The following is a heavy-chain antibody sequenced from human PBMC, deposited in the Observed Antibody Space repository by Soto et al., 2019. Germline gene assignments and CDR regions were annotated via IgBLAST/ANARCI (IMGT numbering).Heavy chain of an antibody. CDR2: IIPIFGTA. J-gene: IGHJ4*02. V-gene: IGHV1-69*06. CDR1: GGTFSSYA. Sequence: SVKVSCKASGGTFSSYAISWVRQAPGQGLEWMGGIIPIFGTANYAQKFQGRVTITADKSTSTAYMELSSLRSEDTAVYYCARDPFMFTFGGVIPEQYYFDSGGQGPLVTVPS. D-gene: IGHD3-16*02. CDR3: ARDPFMFTFGGVIPEQYYFDS.